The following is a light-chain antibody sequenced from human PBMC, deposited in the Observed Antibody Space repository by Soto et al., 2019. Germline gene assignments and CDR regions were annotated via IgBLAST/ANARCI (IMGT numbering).Light chain of an antibody. J-gene: IGLJ3*02. CDR3: QVWDSDTDHPV. CDR2: GES. Sequence: SYELTQSPSMSVAPGQTARISCGGNNIGSKSVHWYQQRPGQAPVLGVYGESDRPSGIPERFSDANSGNTATLTINTVEAGDEADYYCQVWDSDTDHPVFGGGTKLTVL. CDR1: NIGSKS. V-gene: IGLV3-21*02.